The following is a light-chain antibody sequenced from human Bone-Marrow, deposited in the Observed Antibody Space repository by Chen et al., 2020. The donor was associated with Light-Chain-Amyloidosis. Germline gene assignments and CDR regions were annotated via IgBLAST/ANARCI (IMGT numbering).Light chain of an antibody. CDR2: RDT. V-gene: IGLV3-25*03. CDR1: DLPTKY. CDR3: QSADSSGTYEVI. Sequence: SYELTQPPSVSASPGQTARITCSGDDLPTKYAYWYQQKPGQPPVLVIHRDTDRPAGISERFSGSSSGTTATLTISGVQAEDEADYHCQSADSSGTYEVIFGGGTKLTVL. J-gene: IGLJ2*01.